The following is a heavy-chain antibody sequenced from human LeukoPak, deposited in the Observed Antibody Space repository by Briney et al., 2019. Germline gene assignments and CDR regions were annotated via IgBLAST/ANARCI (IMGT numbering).Heavy chain of an antibody. CDR2: INHSGST. V-gene: IGHV4-34*08. Sequence: PSETLSLTCAASGGTFSGYDWSWIRQPPGKGLEWIGEINHSGSTNYNPSLKSQGTISLDTSKTQFSLKLSSVTAADTAVYYRAGTGITGTIPSGNWFDPWGQGTLVTVSS. J-gene: IGHJ5*02. CDR3: AGTGITGTIPSGNWFDP. D-gene: IGHD1-20*01. CDR1: GGTFSGYD.